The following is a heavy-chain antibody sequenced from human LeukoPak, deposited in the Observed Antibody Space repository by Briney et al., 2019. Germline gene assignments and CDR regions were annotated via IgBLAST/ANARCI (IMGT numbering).Heavy chain of an antibody. Sequence: PGGSLRLSCAASGFTFSSYSMNWVRQAPGKGLEWVSSISSSSSYIYYADSVKGRFTISRHNAKNSLYLQMNGLRAEDTAVYYCARGCIAAAGTNYWGQGTLVTVSS. J-gene: IGHJ4*02. V-gene: IGHV3-21*01. CDR3: ARGCIAAAGTNY. CDR1: GFTFSSYS. CDR2: ISSSSSYI. D-gene: IGHD6-13*01.